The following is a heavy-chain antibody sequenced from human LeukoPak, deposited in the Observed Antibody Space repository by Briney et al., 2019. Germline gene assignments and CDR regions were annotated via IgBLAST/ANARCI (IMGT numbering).Heavy chain of an antibody. V-gene: IGHV3-23*01. J-gene: IGHJ4*02. Sequence: GGSLRLSCAASGFTFSSYAMSWVRQAPGKGLEWVSAISGSGGSTSYAQKFQGRVTMTRDTSTSTVYMELSSLRSEDTAVYYCARGKQNPHEYYDILTGYDYFDYWGQGTPVTVSS. D-gene: IGHD3-9*01. CDR2: ISGSGGST. CDR1: GFTFSSYA. CDR3: ARGKQNPHEYYDILTGYDYFDY.